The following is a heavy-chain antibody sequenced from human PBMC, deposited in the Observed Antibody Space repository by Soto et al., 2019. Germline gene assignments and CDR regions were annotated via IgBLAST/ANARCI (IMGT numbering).Heavy chain of an antibody. CDR1: GYTFTSYG. CDR3: ARDVDIVTYYYYYGMDV. J-gene: IGHJ6*02. D-gene: IGHD5-12*01. CDR2: ISAYNGNT. V-gene: IGHV1-18*01. Sequence: ASVKVSCKASGYTFTSYGISWVRQAPGQGLEWMGWISAYNGNTNYAQKLQGRVTMTTDTSTSIAYMELRSLRSDDTAVYYCARDVDIVTYYYYYGMDVWGQGTTVTVSS.